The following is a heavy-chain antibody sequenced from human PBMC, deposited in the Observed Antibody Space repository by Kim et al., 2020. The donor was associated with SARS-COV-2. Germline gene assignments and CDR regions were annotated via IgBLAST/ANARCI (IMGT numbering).Heavy chain of an antibody. CDR3: ARDPRNRLQYSPFDY. D-gene: IGHD4-4*01. J-gene: IGHJ4*02. CDR2: ISSSSSYI. CDR1: GFTFSSYS. V-gene: IGHV3-21*01. Sequence: GGSLRLSCAASGFTFSSYSMNWVRQAPGKGLEWVSSISSSSSYIYYADSVKGRFTISRDNAKNSLYLQMNSLRAEDTAVYYCARDPRNRLQYSPFDYWGQGTLVTVSS.